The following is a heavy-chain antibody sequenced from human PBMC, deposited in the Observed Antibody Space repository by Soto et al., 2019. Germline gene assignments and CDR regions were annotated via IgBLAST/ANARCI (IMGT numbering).Heavy chain of an antibody. CDR3: ARVSEQWLVRYYFDY. Sequence: PGGSLRLTCAASGCTFSNYAMHWVRQAQGKGLEWLAVISSDGSNKYYADSVKGRFTISRDNSKNTLYLQIISLIAEVTALYNCARVSEQWLVRYYFDYWGQGT. V-gene: IGHV3-30-3*01. CDR1: GCTFSNYA. CDR2: ISSDGSNK. J-gene: IGHJ4*02. D-gene: IGHD6-19*01.